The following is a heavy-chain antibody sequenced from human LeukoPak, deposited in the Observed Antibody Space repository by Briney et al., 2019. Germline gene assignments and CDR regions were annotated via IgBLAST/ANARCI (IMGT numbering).Heavy chain of an antibody. V-gene: IGHV3-21*01. CDR3: ARGGRDTIHGY. J-gene: IGHJ4*02. CDR2: ISSSSSYI. D-gene: IGHD3-16*01. CDR1: GFTFSSYS. Sequence: GGSLRLSCAASGFTFSSYSMNWVRQAPGKGLEWVSSISSSSSYIYYADSVKGRFTISRDNAKNSLYLQMNSLRAEDTAVYYCARGGRDTIHGYWGQGTLITVSS.